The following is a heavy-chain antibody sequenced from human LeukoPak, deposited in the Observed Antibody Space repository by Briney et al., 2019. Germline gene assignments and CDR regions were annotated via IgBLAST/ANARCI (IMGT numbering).Heavy chain of an antibody. J-gene: IGHJ4*02. Sequence: GGSLRLSCAASGFTFSRYWMSWVRQAPGKGLEWVANIKQDGSEKYYVDSVRGRFTISRDNAKNSLYLQMNSLRAEDTALYYCARRYYDTSGYYYGNYFDYWGQGTLVTVSS. V-gene: IGHV3-7*01. CDR3: ARRYYDTSGYYYGNYFDY. CDR1: GFTFSRYW. D-gene: IGHD3-22*01. CDR2: IKQDGSEK.